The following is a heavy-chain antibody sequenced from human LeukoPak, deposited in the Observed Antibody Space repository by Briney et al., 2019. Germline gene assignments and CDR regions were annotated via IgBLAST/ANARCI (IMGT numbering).Heavy chain of an antibody. CDR2: IYYSGST. Sequence: PSETLSLTCTVSGGSISSYYWSWIWQPPGKGLEWIGYIYYSGSTNYNPSLKSRVTISVDMSKPQFYLELSSVTAADTAVYYCARARYREIKYAYAGGFYYMDVWGKGTTVTVSS. J-gene: IGHJ6*03. D-gene: IGHD1-26*01. CDR3: ARARYREIKYAYAGGFYYMDV. CDR1: GGSISSYY. V-gene: IGHV4-59*01.